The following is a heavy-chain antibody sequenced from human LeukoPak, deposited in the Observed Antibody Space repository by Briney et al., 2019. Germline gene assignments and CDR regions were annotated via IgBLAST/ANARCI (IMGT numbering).Heavy chain of an antibody. Sequence: GGSLRLSCAASGFTFSHYYMSWVRQAPGKGLEWVANIKQDGSEQFYLDSVKGRFTISRDNAKNALYLQMHSLRVEDTAVYYCAKDVTAEAPPSWFGSWGPGTLVTVSS. CDR2: IKQDGSEQ. CDR1: GFTFSHYY. CDR3: AKDVTAEAPPSWFGS. D-gene: IGHD2-21*02. V-gene: IGHV3-7*01. J-gene: IGHJ5*01.